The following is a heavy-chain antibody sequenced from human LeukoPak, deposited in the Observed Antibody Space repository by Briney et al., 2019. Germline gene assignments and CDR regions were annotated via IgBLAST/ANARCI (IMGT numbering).Heavy chain of an antibody. D-gene: IGHD5-24*01. V-gene: IGHV3-30-3*01. Sequence: PGGSLRLSCAASGFTFSSYAMHWVRQAPGKGLEWVAVISYDGSNKYYADSAKGRFTISRDNSKNTLYLQMNSLRAEDTAVYYCARETEDGYNYVNYWGQGTLVTVSS. CDR2: ISYDGSNK. CDR1: GFTFSSYA. J-gene: IGHJ4*02. CDR3: ARETEDGYNYVNY.